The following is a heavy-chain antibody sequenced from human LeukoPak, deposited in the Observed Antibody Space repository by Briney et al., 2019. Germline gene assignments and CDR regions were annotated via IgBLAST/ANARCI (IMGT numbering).Heavy chain of an antibody. CDR1: GYTFTGYY. V-gene: IGHV1-2*02. CDR2: INPNSGGT. CDR3: ARRVVVVAARTYDY. J-gene: IGHJ4*02. Sequence: ASVKVSCKASGYTFTGYYMHWVRQAPGQGLEWMGWINPNSGGTNYAQRFQGRVTTTRDTSISTAYMELSRLRSDDTAVYYCARRVVVVAARTYDYWGQGTLITVSS. D-gene: IGHD2-15*01.